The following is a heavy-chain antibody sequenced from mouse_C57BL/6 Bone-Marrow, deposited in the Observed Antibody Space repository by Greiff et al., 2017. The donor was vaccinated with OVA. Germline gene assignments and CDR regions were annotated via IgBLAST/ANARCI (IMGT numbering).Heavy chain of an antibody. J-gene: IGHJ2*01. CDR2: IRNKANGYTT. CDR3: ARSIITTVVERGYYFDY. D-gene: IGHD1-1*01. Sequence: EVMLVESGGGLVQPGGSLSLSCAASGFTFTDYYMSWVRQPPGKALEWLGFIRNKANGYTTEYSASVKGRFTISRDNSQSILYLQMNALRAEDSATYYCARSIITTVVERGYYFDYWGQGTTLTVSS. V-gene: IGHV7-3*01. CDR1: GFTFTDYY.